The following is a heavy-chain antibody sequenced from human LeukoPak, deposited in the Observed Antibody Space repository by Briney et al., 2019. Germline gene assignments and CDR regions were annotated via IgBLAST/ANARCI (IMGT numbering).Heavy chain of an antibody. D-gene: IGHD1-1*01. Sequence: GASVKVSCKASGYTFTNYGITWMRQAPGQGLEWMGWISGYNGNANYAQKFQGRVTMTTDTSTSTDYMELRSLRSDDTAVYYCARGGGSRWNDDPRWFDPWGQGTLVTVSS. CDR2: ISGYNGNA. CDR3: ARGGGSRWNDDPRWFDP. V-gene: IGHV1-18*01. CDR1: GYTFTNYG. J-gene: IGHJ5*02.